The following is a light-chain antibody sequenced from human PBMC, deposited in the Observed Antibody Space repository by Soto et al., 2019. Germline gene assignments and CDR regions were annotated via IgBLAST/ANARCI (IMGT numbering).Light chain of an antibody. J-gene: IGKJ2*01. CDR3: QSSYNIPYT. V-gene: IGKV1-39*01. CDR1: QTIGSY. CDR2: AAS. Sequence: DIQMTQSPSSLSASVGDRVTITCRASQTIGSYLNWYQLKPGKAPNLLIYAASSLQSGVPSRFSGSGSGTDFTLTISTLQPEDFATYYCQSSYNIPYTFGQGTKLEIK.